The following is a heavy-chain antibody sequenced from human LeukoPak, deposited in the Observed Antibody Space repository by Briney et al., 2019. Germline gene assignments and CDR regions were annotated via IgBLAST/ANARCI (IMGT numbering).Heavy chain of an antibody. CDR3: ARSRLSGEQQPRELDY. Sequence: GESLKISCKGSGYSFTSYWIGWVRQMPGKGLEWMGIIYPGDSDTRYSPSFQGQVTISADKSISTAYLQWSSLKASDTAMYYCARSRLSGEQQPRELDYWGQGTLVTVSS. V-gene: IGHV5-51*01. CDR1: GYSFTSYW. J-gene: IGHJ4*02. D-gene: IGHD6-13*01. CDR2: IYPGDSDT.